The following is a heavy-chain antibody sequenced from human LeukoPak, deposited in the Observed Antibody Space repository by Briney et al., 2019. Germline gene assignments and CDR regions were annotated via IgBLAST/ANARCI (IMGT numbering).Heavy chain of an antibody. V-gene: IGHV5-51*03. D-gene: IGHD2-2*02. Sequence: GESLKISCKGSGYSLSSYWIGWVRQMPGKGLEVMGIIYPGDSDTTYSPSFQGYVPNSADNSISTAYLQWSSLKASDTAMYYCARFDCSSTSCYKSYNYGMDVWGQGTTVTVSS. CDR3: ARFDCSSTSCYKSYNYGMDV. CDR1: GYSLSSYW. J-gene: IGHJ6*02. CDR2: IYPGDSDT.